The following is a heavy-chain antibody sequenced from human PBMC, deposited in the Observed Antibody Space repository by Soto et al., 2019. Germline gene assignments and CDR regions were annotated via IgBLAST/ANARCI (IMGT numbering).Heavy chain of an antibody. V-gene: IGHV3-30-3*01. D-gene: IGHD5-18*01. CDR1: GFTISSYA. Sequence: QVQLVESGGGVVQPGRSLKLSCAASGFTISSYAMHWVRQAPGKGLEWVAVISYDGSNKYYADSVNGRFTISRDNSKNTLDLQMNSLRAEDTAVYYCARDTAMVTDIWGQGTMVTVSS. J-gene: IGHJ3*02. CDR3: ARDTAMVTDI. CDR2: ISYDGSNK.